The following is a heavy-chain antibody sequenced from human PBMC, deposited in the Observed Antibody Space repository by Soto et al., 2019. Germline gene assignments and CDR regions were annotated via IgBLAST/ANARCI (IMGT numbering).Heavy chain of an antibody. Sequence: QVQLVQSGAEVKNPGSSVKVSCKASGGTFSSYTISWVRQAPGQGLEWMGRIIPILGIANYAQKFQGRVTITADKSTSTAYMELSSLRSEDTAVYYCARAEGSGSSIDYWGQGTLVTVSS. D-gene: IGHD3-10*01. CDR3: ARAEGSGSSIDY. CDR1: GGTFSSYT. CDR2: IIPILGIA. V-gene: IGHV1-69*02. J-gene: IGHJ4*02.